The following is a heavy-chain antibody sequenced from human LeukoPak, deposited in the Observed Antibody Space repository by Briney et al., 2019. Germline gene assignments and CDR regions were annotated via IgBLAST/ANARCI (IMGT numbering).Heavy chain of an antibody. V-gene: IGHV1-24*01. D-gene: IGHD1-26*01. Sequence: ASVKVSCKVSGYTLTELSMHWVRQAPGKGLEWMGGFDPEDGETIYAQKFQGRVTMTEDTSTDTAYMELNSLRSEDTAVYYCATLGPYSGSYQGAFDIWGQGTMVTVSS. CDR1: GYTLTELS. CDR3: ATLGPYSGSYQGAFDI. CDR2: FDPEDGET. J-gene: IGHJ3*02.